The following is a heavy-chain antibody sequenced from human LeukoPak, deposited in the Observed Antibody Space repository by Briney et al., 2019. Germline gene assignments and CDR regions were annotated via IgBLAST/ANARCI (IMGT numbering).Heavy chain of an antibody. CDR3: ARDLSNLPNGIDY. Sequence: QTGGSLRLSCAASGFTFSSYGMHWVRQAPGKGLEWVAVIWYDGSNKYYADSVKGRFTISRDNSKNTLYLQMNSLRAEDTAVYYCARDLSNLPNGIDYWGQGTLVTVSS. CDR1: GFTFSSYG. D-gene: IGHD1-1*01. CDR2: IWYDGSNK. V-gene: IGHV3-33*01. J-gene: IGHJ4*02.